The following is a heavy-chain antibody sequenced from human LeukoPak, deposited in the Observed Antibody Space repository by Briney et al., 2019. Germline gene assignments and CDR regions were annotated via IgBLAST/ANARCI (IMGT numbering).Heavy chain of an antibody. D-gene: IGHD3-22*01. J-gene: IGHJ3*02. CDR3: ARDVDESYYYDSSGNPSGAVDI. Sequence: GGSLRLSCAASGFTFRSYEIHWVRQAPGKGLEWISYISTSGDTMYYADSVKGRFTISRDNAKNSVYLHMNSLRAEDTAVYYCARDVDESYYYDSSGNPSGAVDIWGQGATVTVSS. CDR1: GFTFRSYE. CDR2: ISTSGDTM. V-gene: IGHV3-48*03.